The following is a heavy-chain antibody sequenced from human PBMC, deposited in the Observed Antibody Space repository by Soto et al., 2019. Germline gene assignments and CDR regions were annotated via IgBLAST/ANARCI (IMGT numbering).Heavy chain of an antibody. J-gene: IGHJ3*02. Sequence: GESLKISCAALGFTVSGKKYVAWGRQAPGKGLEWVSALYDLDGTYYAYSVKGRFTTSSDSSRTTVYLQMNSLRPDDTAVYSCATWHLQEHAYDIWGQGTMVTVSS. CDR2: LYDLDGT. V-gene: IGHV3-53*01. D-gene: IGHD1-1*01. CDR1: GFTVSGKKY. CDR3: ATWHLQEHAYDI.